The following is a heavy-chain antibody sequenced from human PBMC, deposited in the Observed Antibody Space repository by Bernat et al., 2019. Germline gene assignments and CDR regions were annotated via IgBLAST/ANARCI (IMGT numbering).Heavy chain of an antibody. J-gene: IGHJ3*02. CDR2: ISAYNGDT. CDR1: GYTFTIYG. CDR3: ARRTTDDAFDI. V-gene: IGHV1-18*04. Sequence: QVQLVQFGAEVKKPGASVKVSCKASGYTFTIYGITWVRQAPGQGLEWMGWISAYNGDTKYAQKFQGRVTMTTDTSTSTAYMDLRSLRSDDTAVYYCARRTTDDAFDIWGQGTMVTVSS. D-gene: IGHD4-11*01.